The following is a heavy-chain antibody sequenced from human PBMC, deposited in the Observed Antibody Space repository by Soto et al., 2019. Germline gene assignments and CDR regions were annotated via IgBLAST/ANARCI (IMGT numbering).Heavy chain of an antibody. J-gene: IGHJ4*02. CDR3: ARKELIIAYYFDN. Sequence: SETLSLTCTVSGASISNDNWWTWVRQAPGKGLEWIGEIYQSGSTNYNPSLKSRVTISMDTSKNQFSLKLYSVTAADTAVYYCARKELIIAYYFDNWGQGALVTVSS. CDR1: GASISNDNW. V-gene: IGHV4-4*02. D-gene: IGHD3-22*01. CDR2: IYQSGST.